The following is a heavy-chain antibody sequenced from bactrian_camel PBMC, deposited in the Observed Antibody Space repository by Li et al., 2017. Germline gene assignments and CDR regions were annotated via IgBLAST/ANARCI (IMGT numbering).Heavy chain of an antibody. Sequence: HVQLVESGGGPVQAGGSLRLSCAPSGLSVSDSSMAWFRQSPGKEPEAVAAIRRDDLTAYTDSVKDRFTISVDNAKNTLYLQMNSLKPEDTATYYCAEGQGVGWCLDVFRVGAEADFDYWGHGTQVTVS. V-gene: IGHV3S55*01. D-gene: IGHD5*01. CDR2: IRRDDLT. J-gene: IGHJ6*01. CDR1: GLSVSDSS. CDR3: AEGQGVGWCLDVFRVGAEADFDY.